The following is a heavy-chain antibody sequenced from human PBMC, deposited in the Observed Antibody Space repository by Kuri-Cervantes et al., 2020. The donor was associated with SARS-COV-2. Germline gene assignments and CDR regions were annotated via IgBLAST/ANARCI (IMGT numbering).Heavy chain of an antibody. J-gene: IGHJ3*02. Sequence: ASVKVSCKASGYTFTSYGISWVRQAPGQGLEWMGWISAYNGNRNYAQKVQGRVTMTTETSTNTAYMELRSLRSEDTAVYYCATFITDWGLYAFDIWGQGTMVTVSS. D-gene: IGHD7-27*01. CDR1: GYTFTSYG. CDR2: ISAYNGNR. CDR3: ATFITDWGLYAFDI. V-gene: IGHV1-18*01.